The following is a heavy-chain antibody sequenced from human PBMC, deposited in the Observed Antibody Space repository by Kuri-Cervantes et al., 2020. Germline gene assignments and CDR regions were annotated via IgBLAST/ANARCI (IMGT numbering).Heavy chain of an antibody. CDR1: GYTFTGYY. CDR2: INPNSGGT. CDR3: ARGEKYSSGYFDY. D-gene: IGHD6-19*01. V-gene: IGHV1-2*02. Sequence: ASVKVSCKASGYTFTGYYMHWVRQAPGQGLEWMGWINPNSGGTNYAQKFQGRVTLTRDTSISTAYMELSRLRSEDTAVYYCARGEKYSSGYFDYWGQGTLVTVSS. J-gene: IGHJ4*02.